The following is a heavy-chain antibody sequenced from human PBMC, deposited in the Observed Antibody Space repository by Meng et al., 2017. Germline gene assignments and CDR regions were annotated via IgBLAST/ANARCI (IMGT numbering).Heavy chain of an antibody. CDR3: AKEVDNWFDP. CDR2: IIPIFATA. CDR1: GYTFTGYY. D-gene: IGHD2-15*01. V-gene: IGHV1-69*01. Sequence: QVQLVQSGAEVKKPGASVKVSCKASGYTFTGYYMHWVRQAPGQGLEWMGGIIPIFATANYAQKFQGRVTITADESTSTAYMELSSLRSEDTAVYYCAKEVDNWFDPWGQGTLVTVSS. J-gene: IGHJ5*02.